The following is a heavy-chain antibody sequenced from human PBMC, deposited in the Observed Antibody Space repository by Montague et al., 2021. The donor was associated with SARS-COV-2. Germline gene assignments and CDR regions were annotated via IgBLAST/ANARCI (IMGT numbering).Heavy chain of an antibody. J-gene: IGHJ4*02. CDR2: ITWNGGDK. Sequence: SLRLSCAASGFTFTDYTMNWVRQVPGKGLEWVSGITWNGGDKGYADSVKGRFTISRDNAKNTLYLQMNSLRDEDTAFYYCARVKVGATIDYWGQGTLVTVSS. V-gene: IGHV3-20*04. CDR1: GFTFTDYT. D-gene: IGHD1-26*01. CDR3: ARVKVGATIDY.